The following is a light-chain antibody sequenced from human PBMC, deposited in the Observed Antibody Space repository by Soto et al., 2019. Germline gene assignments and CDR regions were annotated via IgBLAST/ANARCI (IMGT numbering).Light chain of an antibody. CDR3: QQYTPDSPWA. V-gene: IGKV1-5*01. CDR2: DVS. J-gene: IGKJ1*01. Sequence: DIQMTQSPSTLSASVGDKVTITCRASQSLGNWLAWYQQEPGKAPSLLIYDVSTLQSGVPSRFIGSGSGTEFTLTITDLQPADFATYFCQQYTPDSPWAFGQGTKVEFK. CDR1: QSLGNW.